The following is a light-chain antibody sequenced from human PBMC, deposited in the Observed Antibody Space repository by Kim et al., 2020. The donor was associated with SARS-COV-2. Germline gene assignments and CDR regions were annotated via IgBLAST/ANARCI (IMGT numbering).Light chain of an antibody. CDR2: GYN. Sequence: GQRVTISCSGSFSNVGRNTVNWYQQLPGTAPKRLIFGYNQRPSGVPDRFSGSKSGTSASLAISGLQSEDEADYYCAAWDDNLNGVGFGGGTQLTVL. V-gene: IGLV1-44*01. CDR3: AAWDDNLNGVG. CDR1: FSNVGRNT. J-gene: IGLJ2*01.